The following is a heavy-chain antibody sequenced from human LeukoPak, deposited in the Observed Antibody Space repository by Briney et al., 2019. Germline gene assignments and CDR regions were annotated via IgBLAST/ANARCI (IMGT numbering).Heavy chain of an antibody. D-gene: IGHD5-18*01. CDR2: IRHDGSDK. Sequence: GGSLRLSCAASGFSFSHFGMHWVRQAPGKGLEWVAFIRHDGSDKYYADSVKGRFTISRDNSKNTLYLQMNSLRAEDTAVYYCAKDSGYSDYYMDVWGKGTTFIVSS. CDR3: AKDSGYSDYYMDV. CDR1: GFSFSHFG. J-gene: IGHJ6*03. V-gene: IGHV3-30*02.